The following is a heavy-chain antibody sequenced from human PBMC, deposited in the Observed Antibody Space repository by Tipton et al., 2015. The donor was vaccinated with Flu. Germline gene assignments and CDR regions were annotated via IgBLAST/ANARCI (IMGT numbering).Heavy chain of an antibody. D-gene: IGHD3-3*01. CDR3: ARRRHDFWSGYYWSYWYFDI. CDR1: GGSFSGYY. Sequence: LRLSCAVYGGSFSGYYWSWIRQPPGKGLEWIGEINHSGSTNYNPSLKSRVTISVDTSKNQFSLKLSSVTAADTAVYYCARRRHDFWSGYYWSYWYFDIWGRGTLVTVSS. J-gene: IGHJ2*01. CDR2: INHSGST. V-gene: IGHV4-34*01.